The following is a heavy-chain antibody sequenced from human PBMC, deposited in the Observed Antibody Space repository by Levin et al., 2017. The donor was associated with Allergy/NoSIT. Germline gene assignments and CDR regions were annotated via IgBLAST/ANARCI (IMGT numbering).Heavy chain of an antibody. J-gene: IGHJ4*02. CDR1: GYTFINYG. Sequence: ASVKVSCKASGYTFINYGISWVRQAPGQGLEWMGWINPYNGNTNSAQNLQGRVTMTADTSTSKAYMELRSLKSDDSAVYYCARGTFTYLRYSDWLLDYWGQGTLVTVSS. CDR3: ARGTFTYLRYSDWLLDY. D-gene: IGHD3-9*01. CDR2: INPYNGNT. V-gene: IGHV1-18*01.